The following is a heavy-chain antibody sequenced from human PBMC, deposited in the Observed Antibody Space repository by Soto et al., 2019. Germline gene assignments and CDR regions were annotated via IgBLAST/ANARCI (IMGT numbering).Heavy chain of an antibody. J-gene: IGHJ5*02. CDR3: ARGSVEWLLIAVWFDP. V-gene: IGHV3-30-3*01. Sequence: QVQLVESGGGVVQPGRSLRLSCAASGFTFSSHAMHWVRQAPGKGLEWVAVISYDGSNKYYADSVKGRFTISRDNSKNTLYLQMHSLRAEDTAVYYCARGSVEWLLIAVWFDPWGQGTLVTVSS. D-gene: IGHD3-3*01. CDR1: GFTFSSHA. CDR2: ISYDGSNK.